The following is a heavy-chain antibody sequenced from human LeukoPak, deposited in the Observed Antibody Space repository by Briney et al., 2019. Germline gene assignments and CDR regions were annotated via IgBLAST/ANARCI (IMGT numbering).Heavy chain of an antibody. V-gene: IGHV3-11*06. D-gene: IGHD3-10*01. CDR2: ISSGSSYT. CDR1: GFTFSDYY. J-gene: IGHJ4*02. CDR3: ARDCRFTDYGSGNSDYFDY. Sequence: GGSLRLSCAASGFTFSDYYMSWIRQAPGKGLEWVSYISSGSSYTNYADSVKGRFTISRDNAKNSLYLQMNSLRAEDTAVYYCARDCRFTDYGSGNSDYFDYWGQGTLVTVSS.